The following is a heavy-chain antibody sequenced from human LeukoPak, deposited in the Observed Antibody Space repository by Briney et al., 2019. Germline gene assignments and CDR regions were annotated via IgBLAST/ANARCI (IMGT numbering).Heavy chain of an antibody. D-gene: IGHD3-22*01. Sequence: ASVKVSCKASGYTLTGYYMHWVRQAPGQGLEWMGWINPNSGGTNYAQKFQGRVTMTRDTSISTAYMELSRLRSDDTAVYYCARPPVSSGYRGNWFDPWGQGTLVTVSS. CDR3: ARPPVSSGYRGNWFDP. CDR1: GYTLTGYY. CDR2: INPNSGGT. J-gene: IGHJ5*02. V-gene: IGHV1-2*02.